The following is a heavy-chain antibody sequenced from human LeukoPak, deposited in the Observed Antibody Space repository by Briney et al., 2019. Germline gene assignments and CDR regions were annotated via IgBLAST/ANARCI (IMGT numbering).Heavy chain of an antibody. CDR3: AREAMVQGREYYFDY. J-gene: IGHJ4*02. V-gene: IGHV3-66*01. CDR2: IYSGGST. CDR1: GFTVSSNY. Sequence: PGGSLRLSCAASGFTVSSNYMSWVRQAPGKGLEWVSVIYSGGSTYYADSVKGRFTISRDNSKNTLYLQMNSLRAEDTAVYYCAREAMVQGREYYFDYWGQGTLVTVSS. D-gene: IGHD1-1*01.